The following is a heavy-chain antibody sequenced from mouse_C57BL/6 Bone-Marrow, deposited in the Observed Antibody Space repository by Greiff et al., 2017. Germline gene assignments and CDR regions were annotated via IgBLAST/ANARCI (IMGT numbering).Heavy chain of an antibody. CDR1: GYTFTDYN. D-gene: IGHD1-1*01. CDR2: INPNNGGT. CDR3: AREGVITTVVATRGFAY. V-gene: IGHV1-22*01. Sequence: VQLKQSGPELVKPGASVKMSCKASGYTFTDYNMHWVKQSHGKSLEWIGYINPNNGGTSYNQKFKGKATLTVNKSSSTAYMELRSLTSEDSAVYYCAREGVITTVVATRGFAYWGQGTLVTVSA. J-gene: IGHJ3*01.